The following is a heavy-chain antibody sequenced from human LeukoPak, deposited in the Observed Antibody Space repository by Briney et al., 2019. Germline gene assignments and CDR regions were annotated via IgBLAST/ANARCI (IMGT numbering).Heavy chain of an antibody. CDR2: IYSSGNP. J-gene: IGHJ3*02. V-gene: IGHV4-39*01. CDR1: GGSISSSGYY. D-gene: IGHD1-26*01. Sequence: SETLSLTCTVSGGSISSSGYYWGWTRQPPGKGLEWIGCIYSSGNPYYNPSLKSRLTISVDTSNNQFSLKLSSVTAEDTAVYYCAKVYAYSGSRRNDAFDIWGQGTMVTVSS. CDR3: AKVYAYSGSRRNDAFDI.